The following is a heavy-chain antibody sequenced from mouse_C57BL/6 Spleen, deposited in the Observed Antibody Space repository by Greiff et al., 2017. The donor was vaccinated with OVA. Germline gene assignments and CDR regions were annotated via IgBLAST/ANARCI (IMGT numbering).Heavy chain of an antibody. V-gene: IGHV1-55*01. CDR1: GYTFTSYW. Sequence: VQLQQPGAELVKPGASVKMSCKASGYTFTSYWITWVKQRPGQGLEWIGDIYPGSGSTNYNEKFKSKATLTVDTSSSTAYMQLSSLTSEDSAVYDCARGITTVVDPYYFDYWGQGTTLTGSS. D-gene: IGHD1-1*01. CDR3: ARGITTVVDPYYFDY. CDR2: IYPGSGST. J-gene: IGHJ2*01.